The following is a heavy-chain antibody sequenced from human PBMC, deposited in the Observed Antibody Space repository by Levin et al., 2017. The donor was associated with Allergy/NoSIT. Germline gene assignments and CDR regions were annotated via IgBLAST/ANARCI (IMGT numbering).Heavy chain of an antibody. D-gene: IGHD5-12*01. CDR2: ISSDGSNK. J-gene: IGHJ4*02. V-gene: IGHV3-30*03. CDR1: GFTFSGYG. CDR3: ARDSVDIIMYAHLDY. Sequence: GGSLRLSCAASGFTFSGYGMHWVRQTPGKGLEWVAVISSDGSNKYYADSVKGRFTISRDNSKNTLSLQMNSLRAEDTAVYYCARDSVDIIMYAHLDYWGQGTLVTVSS.